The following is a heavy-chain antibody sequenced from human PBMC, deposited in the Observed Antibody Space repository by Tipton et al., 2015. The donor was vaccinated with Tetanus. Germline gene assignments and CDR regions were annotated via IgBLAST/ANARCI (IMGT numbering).Heavy chain of an antibody. Sequence: SLRLSCAASGFTLGNYAMSWVRQAPGKGLEWVSSIRNRGDATYYADSVKGRSTISRDSSESTLYLQMNSLRPEGTAVYFCAKDYSSSSWTWSRRYFDLWGRGTLVAVSS. CDR3: AKDYSSSSWTWSRRYFDL. CDR1: GFTLGNYA. J-gene: IGHJ2*01. V-gene: IGHV3-23*01. CDR2: IRNRGDAT. D-gene: IGHD6-6*01.